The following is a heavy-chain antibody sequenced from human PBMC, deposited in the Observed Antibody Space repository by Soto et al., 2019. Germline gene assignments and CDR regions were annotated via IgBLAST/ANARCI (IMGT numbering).Heavy chain of an antibody. J-gene: IGHJ4*02. D-gene: IGHD3-22*01. CDR3: ARSGYYDSSGYSS. Sequence: SETLSLTCTVSGGSISSGGYYWSWIRQHPGKGPEWIGYIYYSGSTYYNPSLKSRVTISVDTSKNQFSLKLSSVTAADTAVYYCARSGYYDSSGYSSWGQGTLVTVSS. CDR2: IYYSGST. CDR1: GGSISSGGYY. V-gene: IGHV4-31*03.